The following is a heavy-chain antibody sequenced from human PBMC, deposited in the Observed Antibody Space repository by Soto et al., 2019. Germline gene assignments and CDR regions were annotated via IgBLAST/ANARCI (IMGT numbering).Heavy chain of an antibody. J-gene: IGHJ4*02. Sequence: QVQLQESGPGLVKPSQTLSLTCTVSGDSISRDDYYWSWIRQDPGKGLEWIGYIFYSGYTYYNPSLKSRVTVSVDTSKNQFSLKLTSVTAADTAVYYCARAGYYNMWVYYFDLWGRGTLVSVSS. CDR1: GDSISRDDYY. CDR2: IFYSGYT. CDR3: ARAGYYNMWVYYFDL. V-gene: IGHV4-31*03. D-gene: IGHD3-9*01.